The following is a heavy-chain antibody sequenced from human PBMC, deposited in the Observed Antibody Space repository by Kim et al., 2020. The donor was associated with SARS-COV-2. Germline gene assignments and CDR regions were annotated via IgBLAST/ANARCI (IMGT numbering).Heavy chain of an antibody. V-gene: IGHV4-39*01. Sequence: PSLKRRVTISVDTSKNQFSLKLSSVTAADTAVYYCARYGYGWGTYYGMDVWGQGTTVTVSS. J-gene: IGHJ6*02. D-gene: IGHD3-16*01. CDR3: ARYGYGWGTYYGMDV.